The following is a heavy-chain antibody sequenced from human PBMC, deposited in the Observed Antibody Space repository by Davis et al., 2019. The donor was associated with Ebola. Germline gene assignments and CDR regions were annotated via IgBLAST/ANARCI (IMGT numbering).Heavy chain of an antibody. CDR1: GGSISSYY. J-gene: IGHJ5*02. CDR3: AREFLPAATNWFDP. CDR2: IYYSGST. D-gene: IGHD2-2*01. Sequence: PSETLSLTCTVSGGSISSYYWGWIRQPPGKGLEWIGSIYYSGSTYYNPSLKSRVTISVDTSKNQFSLKLSSVTAADTAVYYCAREFLPAATNWFDPWGQGTLVTVSS. V-gene: IGHV4-39*01.